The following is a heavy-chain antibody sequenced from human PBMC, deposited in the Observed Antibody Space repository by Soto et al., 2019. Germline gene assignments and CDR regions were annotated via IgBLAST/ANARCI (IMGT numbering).Heavy chain of an antibody. D-gene: IGHD3-9*01. Sequence: EVQLVESGGGLVQPGGSLRLSCAASGFTFSSYWMSWVRQAPGKGLEWVANIKQDGSEKYYVDSVKGRFTISRHNAKNSLYLKMNSLRAEDTAVYHCARAREYYDILTGYQSVGAFDIWGQGTMVTVSS. CDR1: GFTFSSYW. CDR3: ARAREYYDILTGYQSVGAFDI. J-gene: IGHJ3*02. CDR2: IKQDGSEK. V-gene: IGHV3-7*03.